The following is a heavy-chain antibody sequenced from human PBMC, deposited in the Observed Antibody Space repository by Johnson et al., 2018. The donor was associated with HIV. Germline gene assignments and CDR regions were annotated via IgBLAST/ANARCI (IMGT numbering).Heavy chain of an antibody. Sequence: VQLVESGGVVVKPGGSLRLSCAASGFIFSNAWMSWVRQAPGKGLEWVGRIKSKTDGGTIDYAAPVKGRFTISRDDSKNSLYLQMNSLKTEDAVVYYCARCYYDSGGYADAFDIWGQGTMVTVSS. CDR2: IKSKTDGGTI. CDR1: GFIFSNAW. J-gene: IGHJ3*02. D-gene: IGHD3-22*01. CDR3: ARCYYDSGGYADAFDI. V-gene: IGHV3-15*01.